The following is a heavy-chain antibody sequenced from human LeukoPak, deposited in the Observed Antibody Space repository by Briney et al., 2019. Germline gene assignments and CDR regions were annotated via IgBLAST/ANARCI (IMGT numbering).Heavy chain of an antibody. CDR3: ARGSTYYDSSGQVPFDY. CDR1: GFTFSTYS. J-gene: IGHJ4*02. V-gene: IGHV3-48*01. CDR2: ISSSSSTI. Sequence: GGSLRLSCAASGFTFSTYSMNWVRQAPGKGLEWVSYISSSSSTIYYADSVKGRFTISRDNAKNSLYLQMNSLRAEDTAVYYCARGSTYYDSSGQVPFDYWGQGTPVTVSS. D-gene: IGHD3-22*01.